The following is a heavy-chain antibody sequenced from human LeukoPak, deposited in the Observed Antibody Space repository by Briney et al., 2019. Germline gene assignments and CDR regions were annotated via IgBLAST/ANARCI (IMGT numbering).Heavy chain of an antibody. D-gene: IGHD6-13*01. CDR3: VPADKQ. V-gene: IGHV3-74*01. J-gene: IGHJ4*02. Sequence: GGSLRLSCAASGSTFSSNWMHWVRQAPGKGLVWVSLIKPDGSSTNYADSVKGRFTISRDNAKNTLYLQMNSLRAEDTAVYYCVPADKQWGQGTLVTVSS. CDR2: IKPDGSST. CDR1: GSTFSSNW.